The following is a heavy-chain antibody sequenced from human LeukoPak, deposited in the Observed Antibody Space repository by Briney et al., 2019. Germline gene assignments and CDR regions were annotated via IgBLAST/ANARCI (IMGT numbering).Heavy chain of an antibody. Sequence: SETLSLTCTVSNGSISSYSWSWIRQPAGKGLEWIGRINTSGSTNYNPSLKSRVTMSVDTSKNQFSLKLSSVTAADTAVYYCAREGVVAATQFDYWGQGTLVTVSS. CDR3: AREGVVAATQFDY. CDR2: INTSGST. CDR1: NGSISSYS. V-gene: IGHV4-4*07. J-gene: IGHJ4*02. D-gene: IGHD2-15*01.